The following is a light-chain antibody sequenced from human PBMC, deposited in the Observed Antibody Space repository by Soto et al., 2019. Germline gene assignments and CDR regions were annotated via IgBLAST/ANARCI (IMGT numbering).Light chain of an antibody. CDR3: SSYSSTSRYV. CDR2: EVT. CDR1: SSDVGKYDR. V-gene: IGLV2-18*02. Sequence: QSVLTQPPSVSGSPGQSVTISCTGTSSDVGKYDRVSWYQQPPGTAPKLIIYEVTNRPSGVPARFSGSKSGNTASLTISGLQVVDEADYYCSSYSSTSRYVFGAGTNVTVL. J-gene: IGLJ1*01.